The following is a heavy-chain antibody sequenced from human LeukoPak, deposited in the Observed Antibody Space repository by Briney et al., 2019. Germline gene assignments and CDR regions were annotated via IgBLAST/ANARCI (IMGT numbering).Heavy chain of an antibody. CDR2: IYPGDSDT. CDR1: XXXXTSXX. Sequence: GESLKISCKGSXXXXTSXXXXWXXXMXXXXXXXXXIIYPGDSDTRYSPSFQGQVTISADKSISTAYLQWSSLKASDTAMYYCARPAVAGSSGAFDIWGQGTMVTVSS. CDR3: ARPAVAGSSGAFDI. V-gene: IGHV5-51*01. D-gene: IGHD6-19*01. J-gene: IGHJ3*02.